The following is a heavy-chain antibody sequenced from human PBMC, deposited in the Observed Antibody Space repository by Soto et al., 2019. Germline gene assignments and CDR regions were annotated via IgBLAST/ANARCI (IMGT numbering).Heavy chain of an antibody. J-gene: IGHJ4*02. Sequence: QVQLVQSGAEVKKPGSSVKVSCKASGGTFSSYTISWVRQAPGQGLEWMGRIIPILGIANYAHKVQGRVTITADKSTSTDDMELSSLRSEDTAVYYCAGSSSWYFDYWGQGTLVTVSS. CDR3: AGSSSWYFDY. V-gene: IGHV1-69*02. CDR1: GGTFSSYT. CDR2: IIPILGIA. D-gene: IGHD6-13*01.